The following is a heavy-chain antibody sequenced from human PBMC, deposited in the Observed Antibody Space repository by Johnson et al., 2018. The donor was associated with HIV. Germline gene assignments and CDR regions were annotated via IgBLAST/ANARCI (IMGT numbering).Heavy chain of an antibody. V-gene: IGHV3-30*04. Sequence: QVQLVESGGGVVQPGRSLRLSCAASGFTFSSYALHWVRQAPGKGLEWVTVISYDGSHKYYADSVKGRFTISRDNSKNTLYLQMNSLRVEDTAVYYCARVEQLGAFDIWGQGTMVTVSS. D-gene: IGHD6-6*01. CDR1: GFTFSSYA. J-gene: IGHJ3*02. CDR2: ISYDGSHK. CDR3: ARVEQLGAFDI.